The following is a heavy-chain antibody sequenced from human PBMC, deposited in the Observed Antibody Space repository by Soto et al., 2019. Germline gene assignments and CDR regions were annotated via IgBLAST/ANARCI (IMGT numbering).Heavy chain of an antibody. CDR2: ISYDGSNK. V-gene: IGHV3-30*03. CDR3: AIPKGYSSSWYPGYYGMDV. D-gene: IGHD6-13*01. Sequence: PGGSLRLSCAASGFTFSSYGMHWVRQAPGKGLEWVAVISYDGSNKYYADSVKGRFNISRDNSKNTLYLQMNSLRAEDTAVYYCAIPKGYSSSWYPGYYGMDVWGQGTTVTVSS. J-gene: IGHJ6*02. CDR1: GFTFSSYG.